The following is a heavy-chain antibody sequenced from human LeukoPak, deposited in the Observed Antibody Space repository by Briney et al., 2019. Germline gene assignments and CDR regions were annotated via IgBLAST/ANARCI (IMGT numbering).Heavy chain of an antibody. D-gene: IGHD5-12*01. V-gene: IGHV3-23*01. CDR1: GFTFSSYA. J-gene: IGHJ4*02. Sequence: PGGSLRLSCAASGFTFSSYAMSWVRQAPGKGLEWVSAISGSGGSTYYADSVKGRFTISRDNSKNTLYLRMNSLRAEDTAVYYCAKDDVDIVATIPPFDYWGQGTLVTVSS. CDR3: AKDDVDIVATIPPFDY. CDR2: ISGSGGST.